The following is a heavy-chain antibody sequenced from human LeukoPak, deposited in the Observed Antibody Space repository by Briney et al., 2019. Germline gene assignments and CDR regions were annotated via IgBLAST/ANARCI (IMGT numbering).Heavy chain of an antibody. V-gene: IGHV1-69*04. CDR3: ARVDYYDSSGYYYGDAFDI. J-gene: IGHJ3*02. CDR2: IIPIPGIA. CDR1: GGTYSSYA. D-gene: IGHD3-22*01. Sequence: ASVKVSCKASGGTYSSYAISWVRQAPGQGLEWMGRIIPIPGIANYAQKFQGRVTITADKSTSTAYMELSSLRSEDTAVYYCARVDYYDSSGYYYGDAFDIWGQGTMVTVSS.